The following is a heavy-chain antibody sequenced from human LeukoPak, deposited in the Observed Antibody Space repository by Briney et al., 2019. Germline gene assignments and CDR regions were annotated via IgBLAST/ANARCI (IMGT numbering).Heavy chain of an antibody. D-gene: IGHD3-22*01. CDR2: ISSNSAYI. Sequence: GGSLRLSCAASGFTFRRYTMTWVRQAPGRGLEWVSSISSNSAYIYYADSLRGRLTISRDNAKYSLYLQVDSLGADDTAVYYCAREGGFHYDSSGDAFDIWGQGTMVTVSS. CDR1: GFTFRRYT. J-gene: IGHJ3*02. CDR3: AREGGFHYDSSGDAFDI. V-gene: IGHV3-21*01.